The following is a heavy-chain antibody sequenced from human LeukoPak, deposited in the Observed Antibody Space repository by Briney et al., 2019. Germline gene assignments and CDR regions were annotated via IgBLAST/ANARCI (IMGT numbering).Heavy chain of an antibody. V-gene: IGHV3-66*01. CDR1: EFSVGSNY. CDR2: IYSGGST. J-gene: IGHJ4*02. Sequence: GGSLRLSCAASEFSVGSNYMTWVRQAPGKGLEWVSLIYSGGSTYYADSVKGRFTISRDNSKNTLYLQMNSLRAEDTAVYYCAKGAYYADWGQGTLVTVSS. CDR3: AKGAYYAD. D-gene: IGHD3-3*01.